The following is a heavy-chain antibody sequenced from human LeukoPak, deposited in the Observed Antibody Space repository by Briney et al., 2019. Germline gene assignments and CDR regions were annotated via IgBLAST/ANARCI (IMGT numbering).Heavy chain of an antibody. D-gene: IGHD2-21*02. CDR2: ISAYNGNT. J-gene: IGHJ2*01. Sequence: ASVKVSCKASGYTFTSYGISWVRQAPGQGLEWMGWISAYNGNTNYAQKLQGRVTMTTDTSTSTAYMELRSLRSDDTAVYYCARAYCGGDCYWYWYFDLWGRGTLVTVSS. CDR1: GYTFTSYG. CDR3: ARAYCGGDCYWYWYFDL. V-gene: IGHV1-18*01.